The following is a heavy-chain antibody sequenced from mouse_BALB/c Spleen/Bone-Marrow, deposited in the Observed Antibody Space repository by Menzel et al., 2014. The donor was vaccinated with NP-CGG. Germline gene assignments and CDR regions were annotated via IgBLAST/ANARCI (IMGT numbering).Heavy chain of an antibody. CDR2: VDPANGNT. V-gene: IGHV14-3*02. CDR3: AREGPEDCY. Sequence: VQLQQSGAELVKPGGSVKLSCTASGFNIKDTYMHWVKQKPEQGLEWIGRVDPANGNTKYDPEFRGKATITADTSSNTAYLQLSSLTSEDTAVYYCAREGPEDCYWGQGTTLTVSS. J-gene: IGHJ2*01. CDR1: GFNIKDTY.